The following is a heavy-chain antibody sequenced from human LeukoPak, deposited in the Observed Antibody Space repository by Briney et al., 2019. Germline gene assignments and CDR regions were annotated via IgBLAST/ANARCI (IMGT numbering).Heavy chain of an antibody. CDR1: GGSFSGYY. D-gene: IGHD2-21*02. CDR3: ARMRTRVVTLFDY. CDR2: IDNRGSR. J-gene: IGHJ4*02. Sequence: SETLSLTCAVYGGSFSGYYCAWIRQPPGKGLEWVGEIDNRGSRNHNPSLKSRVTISLDTSKNQFSLKLSSVTAADTAVYYCARMRTRVVTLFDYWGQGTLVTVSS. V-gene: IGHV4-34*01.